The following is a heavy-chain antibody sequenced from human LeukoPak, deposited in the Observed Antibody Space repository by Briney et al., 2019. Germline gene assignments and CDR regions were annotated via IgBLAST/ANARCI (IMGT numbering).Heavy chain of an antibody. J-gene: IGHJ4*02. D-gene: IGHD1-26*01. CDR1: GGSISSYY. V-gene: IGHV4-4*07. Sequence: SETLSLTCTVSGGSISSYYWSWIRQPAGKGLEWIGRIYTSGSTNYNPSLKSRVTMSVDTSKNQFSLKLSSVTAADTAVYYCARVSDSGSYYYFDYWGQGTLVTVSS. CDR2: IYTSGST. CDR3: ARVSDSGSYYYFDY.